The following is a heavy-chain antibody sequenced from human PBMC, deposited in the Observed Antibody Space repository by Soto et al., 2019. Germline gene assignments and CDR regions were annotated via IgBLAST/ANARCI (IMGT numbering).Heavy chain of an antibody. J-gene: IGHJ5*02. CDR1: GYTFTIYA. CDR2: INAGNGNT. Sequence: GASVKVSCKASGYTFTIYAMHWVRQAPGQRLEWMGWINAGNGNTKYSQKFQGRFTISRDNSKNTLYLQMNSLRAEDTAVYYCARDPVDYDSIPSWGQGTLVTVSS. CDR3: ARDPVDYDSIPS. D-gene: IGHD3-22*01. V-gene: IGHV1-3*01.